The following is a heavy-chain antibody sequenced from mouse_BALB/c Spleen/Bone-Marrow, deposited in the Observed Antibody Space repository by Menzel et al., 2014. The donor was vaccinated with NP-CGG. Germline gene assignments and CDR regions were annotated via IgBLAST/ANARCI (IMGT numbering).Heavy chain of an antibody. Sequence: QVQLQQSGAELVRPRSSVKISCKASGYVFSTYWMNWVKQRPGQGLEWVGQIYPGDGDTNYNGKFKGTATLTADKSSSTAYMQLSSLTSEDSAVYFCARSGYGSSYDYWGRGTTLTVSS. D-gene: IGHD1-1*01. CDR1: GYVFSTYW. J-gene: IGHJ2*01. CDR2: IYPGDGDT. CDR3: ARSGYGSSYDY. V-gene: IGHV1-80*01.